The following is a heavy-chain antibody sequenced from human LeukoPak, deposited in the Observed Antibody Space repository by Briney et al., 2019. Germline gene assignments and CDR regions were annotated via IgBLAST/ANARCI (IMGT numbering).Heavy chain of an antibody. V-gene: IGHV3-7*03. CDR3: ARESLLGTNFDY. J-gene: IGHJ4*02. Sequence: PGGSLRLSCAASGFTFSSYWMSWVRQAPGKGMEWVANIKQDGSDKYYVDSVKVPFTISRDNAKNSLYLQMNSLRAEDTAVYYCARESLLGTNFDYWGQGTLVTVSS. CDR1: GFTFSSYW. CDR2: IKQDGSDK. D-gene: IGHD7-27*01.